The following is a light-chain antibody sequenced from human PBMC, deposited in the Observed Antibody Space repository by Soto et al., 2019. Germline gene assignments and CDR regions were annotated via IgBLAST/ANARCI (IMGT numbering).Light chain of an antibody. J-gene: IGKJ2*01. V-gene: IGKV1-39*01. CDR1: QGVSAY. Sequence: DIQMTQSPSSLSASVGDRVTITCRASQGVSAYLLWYQQRQGTAPKLLIYAASNLLSGVPSRFSGLGSGTNLTRSISSLLPEDFATYYCQQSYKTPHTFGEGTKLESK. CDR3: QQSYKTPHT. CDR2: AAS.